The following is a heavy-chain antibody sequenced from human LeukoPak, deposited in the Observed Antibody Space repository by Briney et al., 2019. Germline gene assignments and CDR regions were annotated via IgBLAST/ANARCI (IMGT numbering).Heavy chain of an antibody. V-gene: IGHV5-51*01. Sequence: GEPLKISGKGSGYSFTNYWIGWLRQMPGKGLEWMGIIYPGDSDTRYSPSFQGQVTTSADKSISTAYLQWNRLKASDTAMYYCARHRTMFRGGNWFDPWGQGTLVTAFS. D-gene: IGHD3-10*01. CDR1: GYSFTNYW. CDR3: ARHRTMFRGGNWFDP. J-gene: IGHJ5*02. CDR2: IYPGDSDT.